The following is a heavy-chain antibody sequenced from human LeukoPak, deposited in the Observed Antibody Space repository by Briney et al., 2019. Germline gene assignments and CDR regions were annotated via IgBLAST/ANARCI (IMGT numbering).Heavy chain of an antibody. CDR2: IYYGGSN. CDR1: GGSISSYY. D-gene: IGHD5-18*01. Sequence: SETLSLTCTVSGGSISSYYWSWIRQPAGKGLEWVGCIYYGGSNQYNPALKSRVSISLDTSKNQFSLKLSSVTAADTAVYYCAIIPPGYSYGFDYWGQGTLVTVSS. V-gene: IGHV4-59*08. CDR3: AIIPPGYSYGFDY. J-gene: IGHJ4*02.